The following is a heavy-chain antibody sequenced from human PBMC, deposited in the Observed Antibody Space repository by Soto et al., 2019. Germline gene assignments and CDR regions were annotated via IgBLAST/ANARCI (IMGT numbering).Heavy chain of an antibody. J-gene: IGHJ4*02. CDR1: GFTFSSYA. Sequence: GGSLRLSCAASGFTFSSYAMHWVRQAPGKGLEWVAVISYDGSNKYYADSVKGRFTISRDNSKNTLYLQMNSLRAEDTAVYYCARDPVPSYDILTGYYFDYWGQGTLVTVSS. D-gene: IGHD3-9*01. CDR3: ARDPVPSYDILTGYYFDY. V-gene: IGHV3-30*04. CDR2: ISYDGSNK.